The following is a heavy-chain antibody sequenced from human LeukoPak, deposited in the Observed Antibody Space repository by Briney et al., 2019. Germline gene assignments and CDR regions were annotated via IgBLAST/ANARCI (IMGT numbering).Heavy chain of an antibody. J-gene: IGHJ6*03. D-gene: IGHD2-15*01. CDR1: GFIFSSYS. CDR2: INSRSTII. CDR3: AREGIGYYIDG. V-gene: IGHV3-48*01. Sequence: PGGSLRLSCAAAGFIFSSYSMNWFRQAPGKGLEWISYINSRSTIIKVAASVKGRIIISRDNGKNSLYLELNSLRAEDTALYYCAREGIGYYIDGWGKGATVIVSS.